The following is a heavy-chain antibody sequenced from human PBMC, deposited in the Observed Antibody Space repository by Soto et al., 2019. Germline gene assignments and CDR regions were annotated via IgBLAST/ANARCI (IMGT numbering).Heavy chain of an antibody. CDR1: GYTLTELS. CDR2: FDPEDGET. V-gene: IGHV1-24*01. Sequence: ASVKVSCKVSGYTLTELSMHWVRQAPGKGLEWMGGFDPEDGETIYAQKFQGRVTMTEDTSTDTAYMELSSLRSEDTAVYYCATAGPAAIARHHFDYWGQGTLVTVSS. J-gene: IGHJ4*02. D-gene: IGHD2-2*01. CDR3: ATAGPAAIARHHFDY.